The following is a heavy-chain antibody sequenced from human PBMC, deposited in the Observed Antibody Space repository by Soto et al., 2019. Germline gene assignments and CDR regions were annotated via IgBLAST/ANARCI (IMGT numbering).Heavy chain of an antibody. V-gene: IGHV3-48*01. CDR2: ISSSSSTI. Sequence: GGSLRLSCAASGFTFSSYSMNWVRQAPGKGLEWVSYISSSSSTIYYADSVKGRFTISRDNAKNSLYLQMNSLRAEDTAVYYCACLENCNYGKDAFDIWGQGTTVTVSS. J-gene: IGHJ3*02. CDR1: GFTFSSYS. D-gene: IGHD1-7*01. CDR3: ACLENCNYGKDAFDI.